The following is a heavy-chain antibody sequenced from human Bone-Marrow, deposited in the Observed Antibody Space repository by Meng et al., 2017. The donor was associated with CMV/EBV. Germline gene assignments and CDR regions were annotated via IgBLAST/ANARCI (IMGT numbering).Heavy chain of an antibody. CDR2: INHSGST. J-gene: IGHJ4*02. V-gene: IGHV4-34*01. D-gene: IGHD3-16*01. CDR1: GGSFSGYY. CDR3: ASWGPIQGLDY. Sequence: ESLKISCAVYGGSFSGYYWSWIRQPPGKGLEWIGEINHSGSTNYNPSLKSRVTISVDTSKNQFSLKLSSVTAADTAVYYCASWGPIQGLDYWGQGTLVTVSS.